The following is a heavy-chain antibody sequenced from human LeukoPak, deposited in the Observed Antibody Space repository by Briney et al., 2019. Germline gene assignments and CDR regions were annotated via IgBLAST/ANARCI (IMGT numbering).Heavy chain of an antibody. CDR1: GFTFSKYW. V-gene: IGHV3-74*01. J-gene: IGHJ4*02. D-gene: IGHD6-19*01. CDR3: ATKQWLAPPPDS. Sequence: GGSLRLSCAASGFTFSKYWMLWVRQAPGKGLESVSRINTDGTVTTYADSVKGRFTISRDSADNTMFLQMNSVRDEDTAVYYCATKQWLAPPPDSWGQGTPVTVSS. CDR2: INTDGTVT.